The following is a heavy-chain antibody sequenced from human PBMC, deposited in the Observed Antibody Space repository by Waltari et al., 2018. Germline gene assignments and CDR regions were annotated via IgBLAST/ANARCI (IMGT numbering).Heavy chain of an antibody. V-gene: IGHV4-34*01. J-gene: IGHJ4*02. CDR3: ARGWGDCSSTSCYYFDY. CDR1: GGSFSGYY. D-gene: IGHD2-2*01. Sequence: QVQLQQWGAGLLKPSETLSLTCAVYGGSFSGYYWSWIRQPPGKGLEWIGEINHSGSTKYNPSLKSRVTRSVDTSKNQFSLKLSSVTAADTAVYYCARGWGDCSSTSCYYFDYWGQGTLVTVSS. CDR2: INHSGST.